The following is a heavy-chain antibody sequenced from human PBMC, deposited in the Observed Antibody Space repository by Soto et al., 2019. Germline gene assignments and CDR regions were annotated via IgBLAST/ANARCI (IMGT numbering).Heavy chain of an antibody. V-gene: IGHV1-3*01. CDR3: AKASPYIVSSPRSYYCSMGV. Sequence: ASVKVSCKASGYTFSNYAMHWVRQAPGQGLERMGWINAGNADTKYSQKFQGRVTLSRDTSASAAYMELSSLRSEDTVVYYCAKASPYIVSSPRSYYCSMGVWGQGTTVTVS. CDR2: INAGNADT. CDR1: GYTFSNYA. J-gene: IGHJ6*02. D-gene: IGHD2-21*01.